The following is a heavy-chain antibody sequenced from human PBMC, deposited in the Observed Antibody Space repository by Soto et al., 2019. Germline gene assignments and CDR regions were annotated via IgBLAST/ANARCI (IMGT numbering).Heavy chain of an antibody. J-gene: IGHJ4*02. CDR3: AKDSRSSSWYYFDY. D-gene: IGHD6-13*01. Sequence: SGGSLRLCCAASGFTFSSYGMHWVRQAPGKGLEWVAVISYDGSNKYYADSVKGRFTISRDNSKSTLYLQMNSLRAEDTAVYYCAKDSRSSSWYYFDYWGQGTLVTVSS. CDR1: GFTFSSYG. CDR2: ISYDGSNK. V-gene: IGHV3-30*18.